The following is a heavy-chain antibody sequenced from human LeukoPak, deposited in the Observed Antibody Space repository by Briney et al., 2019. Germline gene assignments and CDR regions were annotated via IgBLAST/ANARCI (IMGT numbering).Heavy chain of an antibody. CDR1: GGTFSSYA. V-gene: IGHV1-69*05. CDR3: GASYCGGDCYSRAPFDP. Sequence: SVKVSCKASGGTFSSYAISWVRQAPGQGLEWMGRIIPIFGTANYAQKFQGRVTITTDESTSTAYMELSSLRSEDTAVNYCGASYCGGDCYSRAPFDPWGQGTLVTVSS. D-gene: IGHD2-21*02. J-gene: IGHJ5*02. CDR2: IIPIFGTA.